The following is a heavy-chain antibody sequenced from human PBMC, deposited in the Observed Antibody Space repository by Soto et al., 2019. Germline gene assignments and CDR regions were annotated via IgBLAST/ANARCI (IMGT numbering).Heavy chain of an antibody. Sequence: QVQLVQSGAEVKKPGASVKVSCKASGYTFTSYGISWVRQAPGQGLEWMGWISAYNGNTNYAQKLQGRVTMTTDTSTSTAYMELRSLRSDDTAVYYCARHNSTPTVTTNDAFDIWGQGTMVTVSS. J-gene: IGHJ3*02. V-gene: IGHV1-18*01. CDR2: ISAYNGNT. D-gene: IGHD4-17*01. CDR3: ARHNSTPTVTTNDAFDI. CDR1: GYTFTSYG.